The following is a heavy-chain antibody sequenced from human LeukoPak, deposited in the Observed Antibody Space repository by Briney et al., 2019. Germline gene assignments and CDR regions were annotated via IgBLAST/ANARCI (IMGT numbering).Heavy chain of an antibody. J-gene: IGHJ4*02. CDR2: IYYSGST. V-gene: IGHV4-30-4*01. Sequence: SQTLSLTCTVSGGSISSGDYYWSWIRQPPGKGLEWIGYIYYSGSTYYNPSLKSRVTISVDTSKNQLSLKLSSVTAADTAVYYCASWLGSFVRDGYGHYIDYWGQGTLVTVSS. D-gene: IGHD5-18*01. CDR1: GGSISSGDYY. CDR3: ASWLGSFVRDGYGHYIDY.